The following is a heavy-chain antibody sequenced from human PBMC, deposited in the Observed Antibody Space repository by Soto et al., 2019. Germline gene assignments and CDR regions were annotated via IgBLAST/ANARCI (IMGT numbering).Heavy chain of an antibody. D-gene: IGHD3-9*01. CDR2: ISPTGGST. J-gene: IGHJ4*02. CDR3: VKLTDY. Sequence: GGSLRLSCSASGFTFGSYDMHWVRQAPGKGLEFVAGISPTGGSTYYPDSVKGRSTISRDNSENTLYLQMSSLRPEDTAVYYCVKLTDYWGQGTLVTVSS. V-gene: IGHV3-64D*06. CDR1: GFTFGSYD.